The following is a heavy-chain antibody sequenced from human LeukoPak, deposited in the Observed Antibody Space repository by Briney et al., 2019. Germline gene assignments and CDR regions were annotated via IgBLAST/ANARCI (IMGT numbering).Heavy chain of an antibody. D-gene: IGHD6-13*01. CDR1: GYTFTGYY. Sequence: ASVKVSCKASGYTFTGYYMRWVRQAPGQGLEWMGWINPNSGGTNYAQKFQGRVTMTRDTSISTAYMELSRLRSDDTAVYYCARVWSSSWCGNFDYWGQGTLVTVSS. V-gene: IGHV1-2*02. CDR3: ARVWSSSWCGNFDY. CDR2: INPNSGGT. J-gene: IGHJ4*02.